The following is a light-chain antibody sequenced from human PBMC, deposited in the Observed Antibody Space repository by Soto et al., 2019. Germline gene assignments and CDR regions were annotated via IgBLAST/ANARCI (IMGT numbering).Light chain of an antibody. J-gene: IGKJ4*01. V-gene: IGKV2-40*01. CDR1: QSLLDSEDGNTY. CDR3: MQRMEFPLT. Sequence: DIVMTQTPLSLPVTPGEPASISCRSSQSLLDSEDGNTYLDWYLQKPGQSPQVLIYTLSSRASGVPDRFSGSGSGTEFTLKISRVEAEDVGIYYCMQRMEFPLTFGGGTKVEIK. CDR2: TLS.